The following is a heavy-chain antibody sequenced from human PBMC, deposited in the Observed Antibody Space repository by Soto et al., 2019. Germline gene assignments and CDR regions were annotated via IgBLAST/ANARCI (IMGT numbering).Heavy chain of an antibody. CDR3: ACGRTTVLLGGFDI. D-gene: IGHD4-17*01. J-gene: IGHJ3*02. CDR1: GYTFTSHA. Sequence: ASVKVSCKASGYTFTSHAMHWVRQAPGQRLEWMGWINPGNGNTKYSQKFQGRVTITRDTSALTAYMDLSSLRSDDTAVYYCACGRTTVLLGGFDIWGQGTMVTVSS. CDR2: INPGNGNT. V-gene: IGHV1-3*01.